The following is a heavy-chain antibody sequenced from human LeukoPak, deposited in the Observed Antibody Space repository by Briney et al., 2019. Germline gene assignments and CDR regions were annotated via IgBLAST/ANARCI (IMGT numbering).Heavy chain of an antibody. CDR2: ISYDGSNK. V-gene: IGHV3-30*04. Sequence: GSSLRLSCAASGFTFNSYAIHWVRQAPGKGPEWVAVISYDGSNKYLAGSVKGRFTISRDNSKNTLYLQMNSLRADDTAVYYCAKERQTGDYFTSDFWGQGTLVTVSS. D-gene: IGHD4-17*01. J-gene: IGHJ4*02. CDR1: GFTFNSYA. CDR3: AKERQTGDYFTSDF.